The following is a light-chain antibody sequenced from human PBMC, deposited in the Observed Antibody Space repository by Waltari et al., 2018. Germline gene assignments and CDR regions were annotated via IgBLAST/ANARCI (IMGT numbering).Light chain of an antibody. J-gene: IGKJ1*01. Sequence: EIVLTQSPGTLSLSPGESATLSCRASQSIGIYLAWYQQKPGQAPRLLMYHASSRATGRPDRFSGSGSGTDFSLTISRLEPEDFAVYYCQKYESLPATFGQGTKVEIK. CDR3: QKYESLPAT. CDR1: QSIGIY. V-gene: IGKV3-20*01. CDR2: HAS.